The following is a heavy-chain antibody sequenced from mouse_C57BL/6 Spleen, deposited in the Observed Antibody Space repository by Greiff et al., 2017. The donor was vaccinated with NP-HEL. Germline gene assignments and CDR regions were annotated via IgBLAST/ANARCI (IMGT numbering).Heavy chain of an antibody. D-gene: IGHD1-1*01. CDR3: ASRGDYGSSYWFAY. J-gene: IGHJ3*01. CDR2: LYPGDGAT. Sequence: QVQLKESGPELVKPGASVKISCKASGYAFSSSWMNWVKQRPGKGLEWIGRLYPGDGATNYNGKFKGKATLTADKSSSTAYMQLSSLTSEDSAVYCCASRGDYGSSYWFAYWGQGTLVTVSA. CDR1: GYAFSSSW. V-gene: IGHV1-82*01.